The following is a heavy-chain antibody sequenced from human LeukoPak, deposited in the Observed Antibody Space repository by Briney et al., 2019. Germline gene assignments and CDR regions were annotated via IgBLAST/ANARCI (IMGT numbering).Heavy chain of an antibody. J-gene: IGHJ3*02. CDR1: GFTFSSYA. CDR2: ISGSGGST. CDR3: AKERGGVGGDAFDI. D-gene: IGHD3-16*01. V-gene: IGHV3-23*01. Sequence: GGSLRLSCAASGFTFSSYAMSWVRQAPGKGLEWVSAISGSGGSTYYADSVKGRFTISRDNSKNTLCLQMNSLRAEATAVYEWAKERGGVGGDAFDIWGQGTMVTVSS.